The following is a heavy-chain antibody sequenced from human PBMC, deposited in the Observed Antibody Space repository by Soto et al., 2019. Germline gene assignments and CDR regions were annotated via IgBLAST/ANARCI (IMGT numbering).Heavy chain of an antibody. CDR1: GFTFSSYA. V-gene: IGHV3-23*04. CDR3: AKVGDVVVPAATHRPDYYGMDV. J-gene: IGHJ6*02. CDR2: ISGSGGST. D-gene: IGHD2-2*01. Sequence: EVQLVETGGGLIQPGGSLRLSCAASGFTFSSYAMSWVRQAPGKGLEWVSAISGSGGSTYYADSVKGRFTISRDNSKNTLYLQMNSLRAEDTAVYYCAKVGDVVVPAATHRPDYYGMDVWGQGTTVTVSS.